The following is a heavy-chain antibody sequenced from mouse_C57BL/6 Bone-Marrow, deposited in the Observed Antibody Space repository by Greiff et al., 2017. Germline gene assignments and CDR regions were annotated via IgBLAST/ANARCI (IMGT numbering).Heavy chain of an antibody. CDR2: IYPTSGRT. Sequence: VQLQQPGAELVKPGASVKMSCKASGYTFTSYWITWVKQRPGQGLEWIGDIYPTSGRTNYTEKFKSKAILTVDTSSHTAYMQLSSLTSEDSAVFYCANSSPLGLSFDYWGQGTTLTVSA. D-gene: IGHD4-1*01. CDR1: GYTFTSYW. J-gene: IGHJ2*01. V-gene: IGHV1-55*01. CDR3: ANSSPLGLSFDY.